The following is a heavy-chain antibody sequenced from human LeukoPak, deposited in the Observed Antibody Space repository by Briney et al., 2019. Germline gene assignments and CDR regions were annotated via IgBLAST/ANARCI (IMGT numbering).Heavy chain of an antibody. V-gene: IGHV1-18*01. CDR2: ISAYNGNT. CDR3: ARDPPRIVVVVAATNYYGTDV. Sequence: ASVKVSCETSGYTFPSFGITWIRQVPGQGLEWMGWISAYNGNTNYAQKLQGRVTMTTDTSTSTAYMELRSLRSDDTAVYYCARDPPRIVVVVAATNYYGTDVWGQGTTVTVSS. D-gene: IGHD2-15*01. J-gene: IGHJ6*02. CDR1: GYTFPSFG.